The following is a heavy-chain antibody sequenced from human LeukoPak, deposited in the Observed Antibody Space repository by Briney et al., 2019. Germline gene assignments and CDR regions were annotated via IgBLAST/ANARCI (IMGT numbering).Heavy chain of an antibody. J-gene: IGHJ4*02. CDR1: GFTFSSYW. CDR3: ARGSPSSTSWGY. Sequence: GGSLRLSCAASGFTFSSYWMSWVRQAPGKGLEWVANIKQDGSEKYYVDPVKGRFTISRDNAKNSLYLQMNGLRAEDTAVYYCARGSPSSTSWGYWGQGTLVTVSS. V-gene: IGHV3-7*01. CDR2: IKQDGSEK. D-gene: IGHD2-2*01.